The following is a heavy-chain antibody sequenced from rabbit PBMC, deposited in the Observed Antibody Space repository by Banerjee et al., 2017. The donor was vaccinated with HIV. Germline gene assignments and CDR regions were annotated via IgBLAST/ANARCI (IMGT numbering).Heavy chain of an antibody. CDR1: GLDFSNSYW. J-gene: IGHJ4*01. D-gene: IGHD6-1*01. CDR2: VYTGSSGST. V-gene: IGHV1S45*01. Sequence: QEQLEESGGGLVQPEGSLTLTCKASGLDFSNSYWICWVRQAPGKGLEWIACVYTGSSGSTDYASWAKGRFTISKTSSTTVTLQMTSLTAADTATYFCARAYSNGHPFALWGPGTLVTVS. CDR3: ARAYSNGHPFAL.